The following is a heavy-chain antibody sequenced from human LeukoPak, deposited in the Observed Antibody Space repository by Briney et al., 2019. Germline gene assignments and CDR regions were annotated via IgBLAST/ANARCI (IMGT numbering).Heavy chain of an antibody. CDR2: IYSGGST. CDR1: GFTVSSNY. D-gene: IGHD6-19*01. CDR3: ARDGGSGCGYFDY. V-gene: IGHV3-53*01. Sequence: GGSLRLSRAASGFTVSSNYMSWVRQAPGKGLEWVSVIYSGGSTYYADSVKGRFTISRDNSKNTLYLQMNSLRAEDTAVYYCARDGGSGCGYFDYWGQGTLVTVSS. J-gene: IGHJ4*02.